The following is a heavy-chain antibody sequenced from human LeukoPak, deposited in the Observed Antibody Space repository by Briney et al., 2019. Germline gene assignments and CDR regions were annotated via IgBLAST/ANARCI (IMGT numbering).Heavy chain of an antibody. D-gene: IGHD6-19*01. V-gene: IGHV4-59*01. Sequence: SETLSLTCTVSGGSISSYYWSWIRQPPGKGLEWIGYIYYSGSTNYNPSLKSRVTISVDTSKNQFSLKLSSVTAADTAVYYCARAADSSGWGMDVWGQGTTVTVSS. CDR3: ARAADSSGWGMDV. J-gene: IGHJ6*02. CDR1: GGSISSYY. CDR2: IYYSGST.